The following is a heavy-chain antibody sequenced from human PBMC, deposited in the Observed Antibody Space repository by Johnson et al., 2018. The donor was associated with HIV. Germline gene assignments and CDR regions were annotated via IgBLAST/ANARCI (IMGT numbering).Heavy chain of an antibody. Sequence: VQLVESGGGVVQPGRSLRLSCAASGFTFDDYGMSWVRQAPGKGLEWVSGINWNGGSTGHADSVKGRFTISSDNAKNSLYLQMNSLGAEETALYYCARDDPRSAFDIWGQGTMVTVSS. V-gene: IGHV3-20*04. CDR1: GFTFDDYG. J-gene: IGHJ3*02. CDR3: ARDDPRSAFDI. CDR2: INWNGGST.